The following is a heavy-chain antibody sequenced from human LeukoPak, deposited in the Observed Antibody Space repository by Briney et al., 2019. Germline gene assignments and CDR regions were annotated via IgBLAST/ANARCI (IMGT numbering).Heavy chain of an antibody. CDR1: GYTFTSYD. V-gene: IGHV1-8*01. CDR3: ASRLRFGHWFDP. J-gene: IGHJ5*02. D-gene: IGHD5-12*01. CDR2: MNPNSGNT. Sequence: ASVKVSCKASGYTFTSYDINWVRQATGQGLEWMGWMNPNSGNTGYAQKFQGRVTMTRNTSISTAYMELSSLRSEDTAVYYCASRLRFGHWFDPWGQGTLVTVSS.